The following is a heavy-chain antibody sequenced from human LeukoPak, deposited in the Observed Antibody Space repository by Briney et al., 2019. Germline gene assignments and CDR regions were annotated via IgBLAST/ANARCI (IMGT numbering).Heavy chain of an antibody. CDR2: INYSGST. J-gene: IGHJ4*02. CDR1: GGSFSGYY. V-gene: IGHV4-34*01. Sequence: SETLSLTCAVYGGSFSGYYWSWIRQPPGKGLEWIGEINYSGSTNYNPSLKSRVTISVDTSKNQFSLKLSSVTAADTAVYYCARGVVVVAASCHFDYWGQGTLVTVSS. CDR3: ARGVVVVAASCHFDY. D-gene: IGHD2-15*01.